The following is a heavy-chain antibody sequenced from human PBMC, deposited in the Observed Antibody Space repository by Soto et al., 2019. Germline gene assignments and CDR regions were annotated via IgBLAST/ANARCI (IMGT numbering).Heavy chain of an antibody. CDR2: SSGRGGST. CDR3: AKPLGTHLYFFYYMDT. D-gene: IGHD1-1*01. Sequence: WGTMSLTCTASGFTFSSCPMNWIRHAPRMWLEWVAASSGRGGSTYYADAVKGRFTITRDNSKNTLDLQMHSLRAEHTAVYYCAKPLGTHLYFFYYMDTWGKETMSTVAS. CDR1: GFTFSSCP. V-gene: IGHV3-23*01. J-gene: IGHJ6*03.